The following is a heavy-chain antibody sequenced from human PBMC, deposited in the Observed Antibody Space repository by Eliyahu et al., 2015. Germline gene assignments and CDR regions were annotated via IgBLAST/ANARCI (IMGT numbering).Heavy chain of an antibody. CDR1: GYSISSXHW. V-gene: IGHV4-4*02. CDR3: ARGGSYVWSL. CDR2: VYHTGIT. D-gene: IGHD3-16*01. Sequence: QVHLQESGPGLVEPSGTLSLTCXVXGYSISSXHWWXWVRQPPGKGLEWIGEVYHTGITNXNPSLKSRVTISVDKSKNHFSLHLSSVTAADTAVYFCARGGSYVWSLWGRGTLVTVSS. J-gene: IGHJ2*01.